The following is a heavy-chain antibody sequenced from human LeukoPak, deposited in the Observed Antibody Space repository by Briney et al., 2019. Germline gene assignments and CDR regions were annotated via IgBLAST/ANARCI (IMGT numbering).Heavy chain of an antibody. CDR1: GFTFSSYA. CDR2: IRGSGGNT. Sequence: GGSLRLSCAASGFTFSSYAMSWVRQAPGKGLEWVSAIRGSGGNTHYADSVKGRFTISRDNSKNTLYLQMSSLRAEDTAVYYCAKNYYDSSGYGFDFWGQGTLVTVSS. CDR3: AKNYYDSSGYGFDF. D-gene: IGHD3-22*01. V-gene: IGHV3-23*01. J-gene: IGHJ4*02.